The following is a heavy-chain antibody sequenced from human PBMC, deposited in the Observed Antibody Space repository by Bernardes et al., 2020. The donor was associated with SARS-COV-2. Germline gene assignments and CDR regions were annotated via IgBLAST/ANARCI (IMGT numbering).Heavy chain of an antibody. CDR2: IYHSGGT. J-gene: IGHJ4*02. D-gene: IGHD6-13*01. CDR3: ARDRGSSSWSGGLDY. V-gene: IGHV4-59*01. CDR1: GGSIRPYY. Sequence: SETLSLTCTVSGGSIRPYYWTWVRQPPGKRLEWIGYIYHSGGTNYNPSLKSRVTISVDTTKNQFSLNLSSVTAADTAVYYCARDRGSSSWSGGLDYWGQGALVTVSS.